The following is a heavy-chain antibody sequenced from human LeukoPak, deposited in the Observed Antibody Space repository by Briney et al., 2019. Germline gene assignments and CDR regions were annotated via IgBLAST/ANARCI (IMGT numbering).Heavy chain of an antibody. CDR2: ISSSSSYI. J-gene: IGHJ5*02. CDR1: GFTFSNYS. Sequence: GRSLRLSCAASGFTFSNYSMNWVRQAPGKGLEWVSSISSSSSYIYYADSVKGRFTISRDNAKNSLYLQMNSLRAEDTAVYYCARDLPYSEDWFDPWGQGTLVTVSS. V-gene: IGHV3-21*01. CDR3: ARDLPYSEDWFDP. D-gene: IGHD6-13*01.